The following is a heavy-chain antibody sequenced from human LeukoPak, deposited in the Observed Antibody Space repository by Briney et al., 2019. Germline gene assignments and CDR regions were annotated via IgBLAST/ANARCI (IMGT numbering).Heavy chain of an antibody. V-gene: IGHV3-74*01. CDR3: ARSDKLDC. CDR1: GFTLSRYW. CDR2: INSDGSST. Sequence: GGSLRLSCAASGFTLSRYWVHWVRQAPGKGLVWVSRINSDGSSTYYADSVKGRFTISRDNAKNTLYMQMNSLRAEDTAVYYCARSDKLDCWGQGTLVTVSS. J-gene: IGHJ4*02.